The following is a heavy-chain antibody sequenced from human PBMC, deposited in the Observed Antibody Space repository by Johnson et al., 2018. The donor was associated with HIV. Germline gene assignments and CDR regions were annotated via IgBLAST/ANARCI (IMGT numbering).Heavy chain of an antibody. CDR3: AKDLFTEREDDAFDI. J-gene: IGHJ3*02. CDR2: IWYDGSNK. D-gene: IGHD1-26*01. V-gene: IGHV3-33*06. CDR1: GFTFSSYG. Sequence: QVQLVESGGGVVQPGRSLRLSCTASGFTFSSYGIHWVRQAPGKGLEWVALIWYDGSNKYYADSVKGRFTISRDNSTNTLYLQMNSLRAEDTAVYYCAKDLFTEREDDAFDIWGQGTMVTVSS.